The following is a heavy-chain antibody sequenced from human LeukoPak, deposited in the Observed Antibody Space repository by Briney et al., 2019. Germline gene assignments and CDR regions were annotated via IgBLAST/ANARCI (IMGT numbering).Heavy chain of an antibody. CDR3: AREGVNDYGDYDTFDY. J-gene: IGHJ4*02. Sequence: GGSLRLSCAASGFTFSSYWMSWVRQAPGKGLEWVANIKQDGSEKYYVDSVKGRFTISRDNAKNSLYLQMNSLRAEDTAVYYCAREGVNDYGDYDTFDYWGQGTLVTVSS. CDR1: GFTFSSYW. V-gene: IGHV3-7*03. D-gene: IGHD4-17*01. CDR2: IKQDGSEK.